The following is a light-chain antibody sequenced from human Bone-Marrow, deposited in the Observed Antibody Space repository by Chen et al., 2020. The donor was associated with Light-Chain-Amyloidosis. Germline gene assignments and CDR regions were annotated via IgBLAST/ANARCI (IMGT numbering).Light chain of an antibody. CDR3: CSYGGYSTFV. V-gene: IGLV2-23*03. CDR2: EGY. J-gene: IGLJ2*01. Sequence: SDLPQPPPGSGAPGQSFTPPCTGHSIGTFNLVSWYQHSPGNAPKLIIYEGYRRPSEVSDRFSGSTSGSTASLTISGLQTEDEADYHCCSYGGYSTFVFGGGTKLTVL. CDR1: SIGTFNL.